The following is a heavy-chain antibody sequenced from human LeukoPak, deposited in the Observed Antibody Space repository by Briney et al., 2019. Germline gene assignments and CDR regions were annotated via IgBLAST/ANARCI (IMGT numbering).Heavy chain of an antibody. J-gene: IGHJ6*03. CDR3: ARTGVLLWFGESTHYMDV. CDR1: GFTSSDYY. Sequence: GGSLRLSCAASGFTSSDYYMSWIRQAPGKGREWVSYISSSGSTIHYADSVKGRFTISRDNAKNSLYLQMNSLRAEDTAVYYCARTGVLLWFGESTHYMDVWAKGPRSPSP. D-gene: IGHD3-10*01. V-gene: IGHV3-11*01. CDR2: ISSSGSTI.